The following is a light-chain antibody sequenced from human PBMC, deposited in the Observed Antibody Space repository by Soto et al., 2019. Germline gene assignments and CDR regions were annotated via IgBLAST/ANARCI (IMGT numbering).Light chain of an antibody. J-gene: IGKJ1*01. CDR3: QQYGSSPWT. Sequence: EIVLTQSPGTLSLSPGERATLSCRASQGISSRYLAWYQQKPGQAPRRLIYDASNRATGIPDRFSGSGSGTDFTLTISRLESEDFAVYYCQQYGSSPWTFGQGTKVEIK. V-gene: IGKV3-20*01. CDR1: QGISSRY. CDR2: DAS.